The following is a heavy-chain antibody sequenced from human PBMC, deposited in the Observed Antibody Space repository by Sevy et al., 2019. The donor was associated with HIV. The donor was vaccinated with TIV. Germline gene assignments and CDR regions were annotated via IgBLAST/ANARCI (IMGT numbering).Heavy chain of an antibody. V-gene: IGHV3-30*04. D-gene: IGHD2-2*01. CDR3: ARGGDIVVVPAAPPLNYYGMDV. CDR1: GFTFSSYA. J-gene: IGHJ6*02. CDR2: TSYDGSNK. Sequence: GGSRRLSCAASGFTFSSYAMHWVRQAPGKGLEWVAVTSYDGSNKYYADSVKGRFTISRDNSKNTLYLQMNSLRAEDTAVYYCARGGDIVVVPAAPPLNYYGMDVWGQGTTVTVSS.